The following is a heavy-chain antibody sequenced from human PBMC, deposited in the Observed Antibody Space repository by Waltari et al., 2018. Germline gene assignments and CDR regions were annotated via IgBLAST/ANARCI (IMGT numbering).Heavy chain of an antibody. CDR2: IYSGGST. J-gene: IGHJ3*02. CDR1: GFTFSSYA. V-gene: IGHV3-23*03. D-gene: IGHD7-27*01. CDR3: AKFSWGGGDAFDI. Sequence: EVQLLESGGGLVQPGGSLRLSCAASGFTFSSYAMSWVRQAPGKGLEWVSVIYSGGSTYYADSVKGRFTISRDNSKNTLYLQMNSLRAEDTAVYYCAKFSWGGGDAFDIWGQGTMVTVSS.